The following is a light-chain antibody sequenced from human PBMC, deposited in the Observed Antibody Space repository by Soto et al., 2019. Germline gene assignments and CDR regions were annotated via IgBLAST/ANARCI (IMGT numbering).Light chain of an antibody. CDR2: ANS. CDR1: TSNIGAGYD. Sequence: QSVLTQPPSVSGAPGQRVIVSCTGSTSNIGAGYDVHWYQQLPGTSPKLLIFANSNRPSGVPDRFSASRSGSSASLTITGLQAEDEADYYCQSYDTSLSGSYAFGGGTKVTVL. J-gene: IGLJ1*01. V-gene: IGLV1-40*01. CDR3: QSYDTSLSGSYA.